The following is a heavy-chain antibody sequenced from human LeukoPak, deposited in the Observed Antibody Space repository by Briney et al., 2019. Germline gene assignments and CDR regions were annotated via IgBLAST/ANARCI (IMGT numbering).Heavy chain of an antibody. D-gene: IGHD1-1*01. CDR1: GYTFTGYY. J-gene: IGHJ6*03. CDR2: INPNSGGT. Sequence: GASVKVSCKASGYTFTGYYMHWVRQAPGQGLEWMGWINPNSGGTNYAQKFQGRVTMTRDTSISTAYRELSRLRSEDTAVYYCARGNRLERLRYYYYYYMDVWGKGTTVTVSS. V-gene: IGHV1-2*02. CDR3: ARGNRLERLRYYYYYYMDV.